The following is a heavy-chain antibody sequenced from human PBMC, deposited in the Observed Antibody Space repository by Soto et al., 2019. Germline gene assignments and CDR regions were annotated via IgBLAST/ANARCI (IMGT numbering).Heavy chain of an antibody. CDR3: ARQVKDCSGGSCYFFSWFDP. CDR2: IYYSGST. CDR1: GGSISSSSYY. V-gene: IGHV4-39*01. Sequence: PSETLSLTCTVSGGSISSSSYYLGWIRQPPGKGLEWIGSIYYSGSTYYNPSLKSRVTISVDTSKNQFSLKLSSVTAADTAVYYCARQVKDCSGGSCYFFSWFDPWGQGTLVTVSS. D-gene: IGHD2-15*01. J-gene: IGHJ5*02.